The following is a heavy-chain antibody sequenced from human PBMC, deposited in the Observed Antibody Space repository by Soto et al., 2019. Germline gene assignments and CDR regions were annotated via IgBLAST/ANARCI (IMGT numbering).Heavy chain of an antibody. D-gene: IGHD3-9*01. CDR3: AREYDILTGYYDVGWFDP. CDR2: ISSRISTI. Sequence: GGSLRLSCAASGFTFSSYAMSWVRQAPGKGLEWVSHISSRISTIYYADSVKGRFTISRDNAKNSLYLQMNSLRDEDTAVYYCAREYDILTGYYDVGWFDPWGQGTLVTVSS. V-gene: IGHV3-48*02. CDR1: GFTFSSYA. J-gene: IGHJ5*02.